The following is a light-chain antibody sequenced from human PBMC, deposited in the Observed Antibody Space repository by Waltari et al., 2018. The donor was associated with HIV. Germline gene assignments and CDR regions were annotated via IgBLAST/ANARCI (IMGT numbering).Light chain of an antibody. CDR2: NDS. J-gene: IGLJ2*01. Sequence: SYALIQPPSMSAAPGQPATLTCERRGIETASVHWYQHKSGQAPQVVIFNDSRRPSGTPDRFLGTNSGNTATLTINRVEAGDEADYYCQVWDSSSDHVVFGGGTKLTVL. V-gene: IGLV3-21*02. CDR1: GIETAS. CDR3: QVWDSSSDHVV.